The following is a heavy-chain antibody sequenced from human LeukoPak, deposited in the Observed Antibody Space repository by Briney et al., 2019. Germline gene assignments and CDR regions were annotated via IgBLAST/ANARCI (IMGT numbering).Heavy chain of an antibody. Sequence: GGSLRLSCAVSGFTFNNYPMRWVRQAPGKGLEWVSGIRGCGGRTYYADSVKGRFTISRDNSKNTLYLQMDSLRAEDTAVYHCAKDSSSSSYYYSMDVWGQGTTVTVSS. J-gene: IGHJ6*02. V-gene: IGHV3-23*01. D-gene: IGHD6-6*01. CDR1: GFTFNNYP. CDR2: IRGCGGRT. CDR3: AKDSSSSSYYYSMDV.